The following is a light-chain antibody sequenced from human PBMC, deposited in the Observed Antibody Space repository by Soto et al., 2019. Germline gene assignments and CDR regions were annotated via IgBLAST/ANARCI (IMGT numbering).Light chain of an antibody. CDR2: DVT. J-gene: IGLJ2*01. CDR1: SSDVVGYNY. CDR3: SSYTSSNTVV. Sequence: QSALTQPASVPGSPGQSITISCTGTSSDVVGYNYVSWYRQYPGKAPKLMIYDVTSRPSGVSNRFSGSKSGNTAALTISGLQAEDEADYYCSSYTSSNTVVFGGGTKLTVL. V-gene: IGLV2-14*01.